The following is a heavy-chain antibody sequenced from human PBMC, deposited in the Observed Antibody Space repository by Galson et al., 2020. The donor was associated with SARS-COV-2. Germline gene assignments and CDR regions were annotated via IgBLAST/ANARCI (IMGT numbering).Heavy chain of an antibody. J-gene: IGHJ3*02. Sequence: GESLKISCAASGFTISSYAMHWVRQAPGKGLEWVAVISYDGSNKYYADSVKGRFTISRDNSKNTLYLQMNSLRAEDTAVYYCARVLRPQYYYGSGSYYPDAFDIWGQGTMVTVSS. CDR1: GFTISSYA. D-gene: IGHD3-10*01. V-gene: IGHV3-30*04. CDR2: ISYDGSNK. CDR3: ARVLRPQYYYGSGSYYPDAFDI.